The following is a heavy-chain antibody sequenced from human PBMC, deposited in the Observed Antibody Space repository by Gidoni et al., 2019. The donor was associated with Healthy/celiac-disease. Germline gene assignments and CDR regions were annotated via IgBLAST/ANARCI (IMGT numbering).Heavy chain of an antibody. CDR2: ISCNSGSI. CDR1: GFTFDDYA. D-gene: IGHD4-17*01. V-gene: IGHV3-9*01. J-gene: IGHJ1*01. Sequence: EVQLVESGGGLVQPGGSMRLSCAASGFTFDDYAMHWVRQAPGKGLELVSGISCNSGSIGYADSVKGRFTISRDNAKNSLYLQMNSLRAEDTALYYCAKGAAMTTVSHDAEYFQHWGQGTLVTVSS. CDR3: AKGAAMTTVSHDAEYFQH.